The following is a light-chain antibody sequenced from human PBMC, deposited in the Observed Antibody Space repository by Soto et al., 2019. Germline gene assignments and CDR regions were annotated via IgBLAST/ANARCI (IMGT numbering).Light chain of an antibody. J-gene: IGKJ1*01. CDR1: HTISSW. CDR3: QHYNSYSEA. Sequence: DIQMTQSPSTLSGSVGAGVTITCRASHTISSWLAWYQQKPGKAPKLLIYKASTLKSGVPSRFSGSGSGTEFTLTISSLQPDDVATYYCQHYNSYSEALGQGTKVDIK. V-gene: IGKV1-5*03. CDR2: KAS.